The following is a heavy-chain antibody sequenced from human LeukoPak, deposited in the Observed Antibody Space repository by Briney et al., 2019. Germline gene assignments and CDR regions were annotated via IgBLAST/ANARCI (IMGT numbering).Heavy chain of an antibody. CDR3: ARDRIAVGGVMDYYYGMDV. CDR1: GFTFSSYG. D-gene: IGHD3-16*01. J-gene: IGHJ6*04. Sequence: GGSLRLSCAASGFTFSSYGMHWVRQAPGKGLEWVAVISYDGSNKYYADSVKGRFTISRDNSKNTLYLQMNSLRAEDTAVYYCARDRIAVGGVMDYYYGMDVWGKGTTVTVSS. V-gene: IGHV3-30*03. CDR2: ISYDGSNK.